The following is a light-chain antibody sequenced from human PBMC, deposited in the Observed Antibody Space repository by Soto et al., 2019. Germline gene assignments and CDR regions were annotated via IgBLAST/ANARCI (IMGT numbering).Light chain of an antibody. CDR3: QQTRSYPST. J-gene: IGKJ4*01. V-gene: IGKV1-5*01. CDR1: QSISRS. CDR2: DAS. Sequence: DIQMTQSPSTLSASAGDRVTITCRASQSISRSLAWYQQKPGKAPSLLIYDASSLEGGVPSRFSGSGFGTEFTLTISSLQAEDFATYYCQQTRSYPSTFGGGTKVEIK.